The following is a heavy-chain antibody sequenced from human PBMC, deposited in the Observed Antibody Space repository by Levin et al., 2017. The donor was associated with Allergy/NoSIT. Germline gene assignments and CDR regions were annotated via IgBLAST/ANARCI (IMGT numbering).Heavy chain of an antibody. CDR3: TTGSSSWYEAFDI. CDR2: IKSKTDGGTT. J-gene: IGHJ3*02. CDR1: GFTFSNAW. Sequence: GGSLRLSCAASGFTFSNAWMSWVRQAPGKGLEWVGRIKSKTDGGTTDYAAPVKGRFTISRDDSKNTLYLQMNSLKTEDTAVYYCTTGSSSWYEAFDIWGQGTMVTVSS. V-gene: IGHV3-15*01. D-gene: IGHD6-13*01.